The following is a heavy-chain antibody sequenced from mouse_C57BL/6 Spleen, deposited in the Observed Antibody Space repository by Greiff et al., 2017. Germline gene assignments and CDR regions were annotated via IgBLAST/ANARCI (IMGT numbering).Heavy chain of an antibody. CDR2: LYPGSGST. CDR1: GYTFTSYW. J-gene: IGHJ1*03. CDR3: AREDSYWYFDV. V-gene: IGHV1-55*01. Sequence: VQLQQPGAELVKPGASVTMSCKASGYTFTSYWITWVKQRPGQGLEWLGDLYPGSGSTNYNEKFKSKATLTVDTSSSTAYMQLSSLTSEDSAVYYCAREDSYWYFDVWGTGTTVTVSS.